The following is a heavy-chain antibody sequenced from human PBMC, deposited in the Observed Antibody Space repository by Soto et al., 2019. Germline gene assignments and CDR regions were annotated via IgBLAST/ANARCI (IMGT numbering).Heavy chain of an antibody. V-gene: IGHV5-51*01. CDR3: ARPGLAVADLGAFDI. Sequence: PGESLKISCKGSGYSFLNYWIGWVRQMPGKDLEWIGIIYPDDSETRYSPSFQGRVTISVDRSITTTYLQWNTLQASDTATYYCARPGLAVADLGAFDIWGQGTMVTVSS. CDR1: GYSFLNYW. D-gene: IGHD6-19*01. CDR2: IYPDDSET. J-gene: IGHJ3*02.